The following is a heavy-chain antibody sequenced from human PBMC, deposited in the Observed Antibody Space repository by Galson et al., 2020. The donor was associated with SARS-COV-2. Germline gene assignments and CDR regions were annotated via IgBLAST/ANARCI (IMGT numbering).Heavy chain of an antibody. Sequence: ASVKVSCKASGYTFTGYYMHWVRQAPGQGLEWMGWINPNSGGTNYAQKFQGWVTMTRDTSISTAYMELSRLRSDDTAVYYCARVRHQPPGYGMDVWGQGTTVTVSS. V-gene: IGHV1-2*04. CDR1: GYTFTGYY. J-gene: IGHJ6*02. CDR2: INPNSGGT. CDR3: ARVRHQPPGYGMDV.